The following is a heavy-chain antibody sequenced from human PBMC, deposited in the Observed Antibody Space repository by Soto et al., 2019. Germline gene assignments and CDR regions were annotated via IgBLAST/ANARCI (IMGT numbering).Heavy chain of an antibody. CDR1: GGSISSGGYY. D-gene: IGHD3-16*01. V-gene: IGHV4-31*03. J-gene: IGHJ4*02. CDR3: ARGDSQVSSVFDY. CDR2: IYYSGST. Sequence: PSETLSLTCTVSGGSISSGGYYWSWIRQHPGKGLEWIGYIYYSGSTYYNPSLKSRVTISTDTSKTQFSLRLRSVTSADTAVYYCARGDSQVSSVFDYWGQGMLVTVSS.